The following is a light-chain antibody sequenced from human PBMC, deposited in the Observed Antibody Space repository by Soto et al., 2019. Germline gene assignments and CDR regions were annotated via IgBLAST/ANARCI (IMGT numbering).Light chain of an antibody. Sequence: EIVMTQSPATLSVSPGERATLSCRASQSVYSNLAWYQHKPGQAPNLLIYAASTRATGIPARFSGSGSGTEFTLTIGSLQSEDFAVYYGQQYNRWPLTFGGGTKVEIK. V-gene: IGKV3-15*01. CDR3: QQYNRWPLT. CDR2: AAS. CDR1: QSVYSN. J-gene: IGKJ4*01.